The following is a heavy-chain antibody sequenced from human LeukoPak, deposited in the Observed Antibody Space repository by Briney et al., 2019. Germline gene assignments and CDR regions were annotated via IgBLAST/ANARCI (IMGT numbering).Heavy chain of an antibody. D-gene: IGHD3-9*01. J-gene: IGHJ4*02. CDR3: ARGSRRYDILTRFDY. CDR2: INHSGST. Sequence: SETLSLTCAVYGGSFSGYYWSWLRQPPGKGLEWIGEINHSGSTNYNPSLTSRVTISVDTSKNQFSLKLSSVTAADTAVYYCARGSRRYDILTRFDYWGQGTLGTVS. V-gene: IGHV4-34*01. CDR1: GGSFSGYY.